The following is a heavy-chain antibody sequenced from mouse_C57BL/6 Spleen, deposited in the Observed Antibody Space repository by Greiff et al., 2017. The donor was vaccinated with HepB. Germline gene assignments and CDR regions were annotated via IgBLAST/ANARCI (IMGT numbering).Heavy chain of an antibody. CDR3: NQDYDVSKFAY. V-gene: IGHV1-15*01. D-gene: IGHD2-4*01. J-gene: IGHJ3*01. Sequence: VQLQQSGAELVRPGASVTLSCKASGYTFTDYEMHWVKQTPVHGLEWIGAIDPETGGTAYNQKFKGKAILTADKSSSTAYMELRSLTSEDSAVYYCNQDYDVSKFAYWGQGTLVTVSA. CDR1: GYTFTDYE. CDR2: IDPETGGT.